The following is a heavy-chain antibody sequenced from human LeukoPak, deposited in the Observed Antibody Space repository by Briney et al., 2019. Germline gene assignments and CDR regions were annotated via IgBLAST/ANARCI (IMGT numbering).Heavy chain of an antibody. CDR2: IHPGDSDT. CDR1: GYSFTSYW. Sequence: GESLKISCKGSGYSFTSYWIGWVRQMPGKGLEWMGIIHPGDSDTRYSPSFQGQVTISADKSISTAYLQWSSLKASDAAMYYCATAPHDSSGYYLFDYWGQGTLVTVSS. CDR3: ATAPHDSSGYYLFDY. J-gene: IGHJ4*02. D-gene: IGHD3-22*01. V-gene: IGHV5-51*01.